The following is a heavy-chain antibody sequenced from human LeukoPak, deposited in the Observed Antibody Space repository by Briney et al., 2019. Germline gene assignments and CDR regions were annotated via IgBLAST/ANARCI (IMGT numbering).Heavy chain of an antibody. CDR2: ISGSGGST. CDR3: AKDGSGSYPSLFDY. D-gene: IGHD1-26*01. CDR1: GFTFSSYA. V-gene: IGHV3-23*01. J-gene: IGHJ4*02. Sequence: PGGSLRLSCAASGFTFSSYAMSWVRQAPGKGLEWVSAISGSGGSTYYADSVKGRFTISRDNAKNTLYLQMNSLRAEDTAVDYCAKDGSGSYPSLFDYWGQGTLVTVSS.